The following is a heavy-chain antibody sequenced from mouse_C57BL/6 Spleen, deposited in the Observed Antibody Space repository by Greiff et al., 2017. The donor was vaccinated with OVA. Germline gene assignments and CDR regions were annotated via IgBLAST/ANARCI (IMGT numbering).Heavy chain of an antibody. Sequence: QVQLQQPGAELVRPGSSVKLSCKASGYTFTSYWMDWVKQRPGQGLEWIGNIYPSDSETHYNQKFKDKATLTVDKSSSTAYMQLSSLTSEDSAVYYCAREGGRGFDYWGQGTTLTVSS. CDR1: GYTFTSYW. J-gene: IGHJ2*01. CDR2: IYPSDSET. CDR3: AREGGRGFDY. V-gene: IGHV1-61*01.